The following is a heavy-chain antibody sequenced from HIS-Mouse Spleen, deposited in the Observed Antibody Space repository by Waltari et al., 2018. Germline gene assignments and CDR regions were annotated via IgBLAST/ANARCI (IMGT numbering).Heavy chain of an antibody. J-gene: IGHJ3*02. D-gene: IGHD3-3*01. CDR1: GGSISSYY. CDR2: IYTSGST. V-gene: IGHV4-4*07. CDR3: ARDFHDFWSGYYGGDKKHDAFDI. Sequence: QVQLQESGPGLVKPSETLSLTCTVSGGSISSYYWSWIRQPAGKGLEWIGRIYTSGSTNYNPSLKSRVTMSVDTSKNQFSLKLSSVTDADTAVYYCARDFHDFWSGYYGGDKKHDAFDIWGQGTMVTVSS.